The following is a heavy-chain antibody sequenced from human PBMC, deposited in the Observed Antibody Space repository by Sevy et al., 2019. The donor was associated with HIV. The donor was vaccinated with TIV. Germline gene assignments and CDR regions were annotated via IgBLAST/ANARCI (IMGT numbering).Heavy chain of an antibody. D-gene: IGHD5-18*01. J-gene: IGHJ4*02. Sequence: SETLSLTCTVSGGSINSYYWTWIRQPAGKGLEWIGRVYSTGITDYNPSPKSRVTRSVDTSKNQFSLNLSSVTAADTAVYYCARDGFSYGYLDYWGQGALVTVSS. CDR2: VYSTGIT. CDR1: GGSINSYY. CDR3: ARDGFSYGYLDY. V-gene: IGHV4-4*07.